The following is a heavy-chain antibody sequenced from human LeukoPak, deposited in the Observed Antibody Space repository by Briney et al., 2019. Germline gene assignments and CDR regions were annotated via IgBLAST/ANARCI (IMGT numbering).Heavy chain of an antibody. CDR1: GYTFTSYY. CDR3: ARGATEYYYDSSASQGYLDY. J-gene: IGHJ4*02. Sequence: ASVKVSCKASGYTFTSYYMHWVRQAPGQGLEWMGIINPSGGSTSYAQKFQGRVTMTRDMSTSTVYMELSRLRSDDTAVYYCARGATEYYYDSSASQGYLDYWGQGTLVTVSS. CDR2: INPSGGST. D-gene: IGHD3-22*01. V-gene: IGHV1-46*01.